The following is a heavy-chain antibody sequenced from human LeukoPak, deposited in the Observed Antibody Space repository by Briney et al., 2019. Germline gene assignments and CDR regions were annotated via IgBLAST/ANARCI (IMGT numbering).Heavy chain of an antibody. CDR3: AREVVVTYKFDY. D-gene: IGHD2-21*02. Sequence: ASVKVSCKASGYTFTSYAMNWVRQAPGQGLEWMGGIIPIFGTANYAQKFQGRVTITADKSTSTAYMELSSLRSEDTAVYYCAREVVVTYKFDYWGQGTLVTVSS. CDR2: IIPIFGTA. J-gene: IGHJ4*02. CDR1: GYTFTSYA. V-gene: IGHV1-69*06.